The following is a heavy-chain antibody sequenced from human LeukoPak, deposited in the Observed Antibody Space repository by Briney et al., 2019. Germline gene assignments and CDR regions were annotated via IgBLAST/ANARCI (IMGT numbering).Heavy chain of an antibody. D-gene: IGHD2-2*01. CDR3: ATGPEPAAMVFDF. Sequence: KSGGSLRLSCAASGFTLSSYSMNWVRQAPGKGLEWVGRLKSQTDGGTTDYAAPVGGRFTISRDDSKNTLYLQMDSLKTDDTAVCYCATGPEPAAMVFDFWGQGTLVTVSS. V-gene: IGHV3-15*01. J-gene: IGHJ4*02. CDR2: LKSQTDGGTT. CDR1: GFTLSSYS.